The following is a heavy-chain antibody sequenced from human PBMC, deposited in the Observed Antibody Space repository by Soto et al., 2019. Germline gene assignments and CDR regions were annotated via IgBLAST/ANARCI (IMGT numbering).Heavy chain of an antibody. CDR1: GYTFTSDD. Sequence: QVQLVQSGAEVKKPGASVKVSCKASGYTFTSDDINWVRQAPGQGLEWMGWMNPNSGNTGFAQNFQGRVTLTRNNSISTAYMELRSLRSDDTAIYSCANGYTGHWGQGTLVTVSS. CDR2: MNPNSGNT. D-gene: IGHD5-12*01. V-gene: IGHV1-8*01. J-gene: IGHJ4*02. CDR3: ANGYTGH.